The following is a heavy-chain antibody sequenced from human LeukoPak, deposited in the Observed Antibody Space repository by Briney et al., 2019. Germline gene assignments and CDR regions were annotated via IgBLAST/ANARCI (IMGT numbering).Heavy chain of an antibody. CDR1: GFTFSSYG. D-gene: IGHD5-18*01. CDR2: IWYDGSNK. V-gene: IGHV3-33*01. Sequence: GGSLRLSCAASGFTFSSYGMHWVRQAPGKGLEWVAVIWYDGSNKYYADSVKGRFTIFRDNSKNTLYLQMNSLRAEDTAVYYCARDRGTAMVPGYFDYWGQGTLVTVSS. J-gene: IGHJ4*02. CDR3: ARDRGTAMVPGYFDY.